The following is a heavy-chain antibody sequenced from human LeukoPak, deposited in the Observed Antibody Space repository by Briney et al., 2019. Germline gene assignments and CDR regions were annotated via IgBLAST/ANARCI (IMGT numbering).Heavy chain of an antibody. Sequence: WVRQAPGKGLEWIGSIYYSGSTYYNPSLKSRVTISVDTSKNQFSLKLSSVTAADTAVYYCARRPRRDGYNYRDYWGQGTLVTVSS. J-gene: IGHJ4*02. D-gene: IGHD5-24*01. V-gene: IGHV4-39*01. CDR3: ARRPRRDGYNYRDY. CDR2: IYYSGST.